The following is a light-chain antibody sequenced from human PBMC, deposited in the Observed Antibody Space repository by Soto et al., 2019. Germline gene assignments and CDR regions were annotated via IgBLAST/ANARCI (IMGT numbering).Light chain of an antibody. Sequence: EIVMTQSPATLSVSPGGKATLSCRASQSVSSNLAWYQQKVGQAPRVLIYDASTRATGIPGRFSGSGSGTEFTLTISSLQSEDFAVYYCQQYNNWPETFGQGTKV. J-gene: IGKJ1*01. CDR1: QSVSSN. CDR3: QQYNNWPET. CDR2: DAS. V-gene: IGKV3-15*01.